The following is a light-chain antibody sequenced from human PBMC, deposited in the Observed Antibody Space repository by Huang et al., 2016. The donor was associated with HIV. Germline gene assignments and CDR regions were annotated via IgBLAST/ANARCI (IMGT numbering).Light chain of an antibody. J-gene: IGKJ1*01. CDR3: QQTYTFPA. Sequence: DIQLTQSPSSLSASVGDRVTITCRASQTITTYLNWYQQKPGKAPHLLIYGASNLQSGVPSRFSGSGSGTDFTLNISGLQPEDFATYYCQQTYTFPAFGRGTKVEIK. V-gene: IGKV1-39*01. CDR1: QTITTY. CDR2: GAS.